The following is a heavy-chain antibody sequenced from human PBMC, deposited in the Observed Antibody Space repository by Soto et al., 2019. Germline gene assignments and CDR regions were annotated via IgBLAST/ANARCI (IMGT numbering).Heavy chain of an antibody. Sequence: ASVKVSCKASGYTFTNYDINWVRRATGQGLEWMGWVNPNSGNTGNAQKFQGRLTMTRNTAISTAYMELSSLTSEDTAIYYCVRGKDYYYGMDVWGQGTPVTVSS. CDR1: GYTFTNYD. J-gene: IGHJ6*02. CDR2: VNPNSGNT. V-gene: IGHV1-8*01. CDR3: VRGKDYYYGMDV.